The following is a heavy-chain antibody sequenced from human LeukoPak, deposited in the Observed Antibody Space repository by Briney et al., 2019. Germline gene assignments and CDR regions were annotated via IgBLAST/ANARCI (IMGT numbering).Heavy chain of an antibody. V-gene: IGHV3-30*18. Sequence: PGGSLRLSCAASGFTFSSYGMHWVRQAPGKGLEWVAVISYDGSNKYYADSVKGRFTISRDNSKNTLYLQMNSLRAEDTAVYYCAKDKAAAGINNSWSYYYMDVWGKGTTVTVSS. J-gene: IGHJ6*03. CDR2: ISYDGSNK. CDR1: GFTFSSYG. D-gene: IGHD6-13*01. CDR3: AKDKAAAGINNSWSYYYMDV.